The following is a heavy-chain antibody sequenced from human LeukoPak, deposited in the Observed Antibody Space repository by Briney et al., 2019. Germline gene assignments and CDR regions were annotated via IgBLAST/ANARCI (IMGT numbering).Heavy chain of an antibody. CDR2: IKEDGSDK. D-gene: IGHD2-2*01. J-gene: IGHJ4*02. CDR3: ASTRYCRSTSCYDFDY. Sequence: PGGSLRLSCAASGFIFSSYWMSWVRQAPGKGLEWVANIKEDGSDKIYADSVKGRFIISRDNAKNSMYLQMNSLRVEDTAVYYCASTRYCRSTSCYDFDYWGQGTLVTVSS. V-gene: IGHV3-7*03. CDR1: GFIFSSYW.